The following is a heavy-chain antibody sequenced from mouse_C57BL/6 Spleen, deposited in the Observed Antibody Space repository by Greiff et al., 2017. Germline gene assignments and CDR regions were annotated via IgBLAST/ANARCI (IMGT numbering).Heavy chain of an antibody. V-gene: IGHV5-6*01. Sequence: EVQLVESGGDLVKPGGSLKLSCAASGFTFSSYGMSWVRQTPDKRLEWVATISSGGNYTYYPDSVKGRFTISRDNAKNTLYLQISSLKSEDTAMYYCARQGSSGCDYWGQGTTLTVSS. CDR1: GFTFSSYG. J-gene: IGHJ2*01. D-gene: IGHD3-2*02. CDR2: ISSGGNYT. CDR3: ARQGSSGCDY.